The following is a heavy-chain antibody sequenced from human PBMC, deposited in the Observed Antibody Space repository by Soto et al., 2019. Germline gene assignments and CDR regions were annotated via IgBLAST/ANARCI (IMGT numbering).Heavy chain of an antibody. CDR2: ISPYSGYT. V-gene: IGHV1-18*01. D-gene: IGHD2-2*01. Sequence: SVKVSCKGFGYSFMKYGINWVRQAPVQGLEWVGWISPYSGYTHSAQKFHGRLTLTTDTAASTAYMELRILRSADTALYYCAREASVLIPAAQPSRFDSWGQGTLVTVSS. CDR1: GYSFMKYG. CDR3: AREASVLIPAAQPSRFDS. J-gene: IGHJ4*02.